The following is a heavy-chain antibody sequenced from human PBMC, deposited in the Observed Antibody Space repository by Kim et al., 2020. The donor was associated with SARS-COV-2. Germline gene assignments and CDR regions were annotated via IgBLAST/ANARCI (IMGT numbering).Heavy chain of an antibody. D-gene: IGHD3-16*01. V-gene: IGHV1-2*06. J-gene: IGHJ6*03. CDR2: INPNSGGT. CDR3: ARESRGGLFYYYYMDV. CDR1: GYTFTGYY. Sequence: ASVKVSCKASGYTFTGYYMHWVRQAPGQGLEWMGRINPNSGGTNYAQKFQGRVTMTRDTSISTAYMELSRLRSDDTAVYYCARESRGGLFYYYYMDVWGKGPRSPSP.